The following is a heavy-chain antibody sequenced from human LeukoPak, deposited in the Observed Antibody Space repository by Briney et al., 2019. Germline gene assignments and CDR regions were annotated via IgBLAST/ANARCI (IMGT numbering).Heavy chain of an antibody. CDR3: ARVSQMYYDSI. CDR2: ISAYNGNT. V-gene: IGHV1-18*01. J-gene: IGHJ4*02. D-gene: IGHD3-22*01. Sequence: ASEKVSCKASGYTFTSYSISWVRQPPGQGLEWMGWISAYNGNTNYAQKPQGRGTMTTDTSTSTAYMELRSLRSADTDVYYCARVSQMYYDSIWGQGTLVTVSS. CDR1: GYTFTSYS.